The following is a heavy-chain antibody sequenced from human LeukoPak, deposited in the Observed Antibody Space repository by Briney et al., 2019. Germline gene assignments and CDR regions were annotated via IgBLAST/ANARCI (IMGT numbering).Heavy chain of an antibody. Sequence: ASVKVSCKASGYTFTGYYMHWVRQAPGQGLEWMGWINPNSGGTNYAQKFQGRVTMTRDTSISTAYMELSRLRSDDTAVYYCARAPYYDILTGYYNYYYYMDVWGKGTTVTVSS. J-gene: IGHJ6*03. CDR1: GYTFTGYY. V-gene: IGHV1-2*02. D-gene: IGHD3-9*01. CDR2: INPNSGGT. CDR3: ARAPYYDILTGYYNYYYYMDV.